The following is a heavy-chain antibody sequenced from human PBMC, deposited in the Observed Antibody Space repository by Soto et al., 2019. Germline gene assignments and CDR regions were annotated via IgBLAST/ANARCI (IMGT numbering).Heavy chain of an antibody. J-gene: IGHJ6*02. V-gene: IGHV1-69*13. Sequence: SVKVSCKASGGTFSSYAISWVRQAPGQGLEWMGGIIPIFGTANYAQKFQGRVTITADESTSTAYMELSSLRSEDTAVYYCARDGGSSSSYYYYGMDVWGQGTTVTVSS. D-gene: IGHD6-13*01. CDR2: IIPIFGTA. CDR1: GGTFSSYA. CDR3: ARDGGSSSSYYYYGMDV.